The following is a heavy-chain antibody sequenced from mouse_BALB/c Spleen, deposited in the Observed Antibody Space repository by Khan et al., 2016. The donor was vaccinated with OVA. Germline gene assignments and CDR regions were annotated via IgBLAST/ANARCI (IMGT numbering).Heavy chain of an antibody. CDR3: TRGLFDV. J-gene: IGHJ1*01. CDR1: GYTFTDYY. V-gene: IGHV1-26*01. CDR2: INPNNGDT. Sequence: EVQLQQSGPELVKPGASVKMSCKASGYTFTDYYMKWLKQSHGKSLEWIGDINPNNGDTFYNQKFKDKATLTVDKSSSTAYMQHNSLTSEDSAVFYCTRGLFDVWGAGTTVTVAS.